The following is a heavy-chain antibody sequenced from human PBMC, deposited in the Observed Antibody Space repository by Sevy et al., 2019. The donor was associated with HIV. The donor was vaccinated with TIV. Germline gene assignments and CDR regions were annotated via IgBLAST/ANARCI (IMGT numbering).Heavy chain of an antibody. CDR2: TWYDGSKE. J-gene: IGHJ4*02. CDR1: GFTFSRYG. V-gene: IGHV3-33*01. Sequence: GGSLRLSCAASGFTFSRYGMHWVRQAPGKGLEWVAVTWYDGSKEYYAYSVKGRFTVSRDNSKNTLYLQMNSLRAEDTAVYYCTRNLEIGWGQGTLVTVSS. CDR3: TRNLEIG.